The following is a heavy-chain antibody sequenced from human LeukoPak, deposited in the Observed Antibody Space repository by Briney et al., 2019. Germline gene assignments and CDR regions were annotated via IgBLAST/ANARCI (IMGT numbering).Heavy chain of an antibody. V-gene: IGHV4-4*09. CDR1: GGSISSYY. CDR3: ARGIVGGLTFDY. CDR2: IYTSGST. Sequence: PSETLSLTCTVSGGSISSYYWSWIRQPPGKGLEWIGYIYTSGSTSYNPSLKSRVTISVDTSKNQFSLKLSSVTAADTAVYYCARGIVGGLTFDYWGQGTLVTVSS. J-gene: IGHJ4*02. D-gene: IGHD1-26*01.